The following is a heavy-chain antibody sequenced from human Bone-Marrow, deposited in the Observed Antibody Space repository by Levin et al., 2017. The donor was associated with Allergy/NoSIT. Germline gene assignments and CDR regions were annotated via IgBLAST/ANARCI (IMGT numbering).Heavy chain of an antibody. CDR1: GFTFIRAW. CDR3: SPYPLGI. CDR2: IKSESDGGTT. V-gene: IGHV3-15*01. Sequence: GGSLRLSCTTSGFTFIRAWMSWARQTPGKGLEWVGRIKSESDGGTTDYASPVKDRFTISRDDPKNTLYLQMNGLKTEDTGIYYCSPYPLGIWGRGTLVTVSS. J-gene: IGHJ4*02. D-gene: IGHD7-27*01.